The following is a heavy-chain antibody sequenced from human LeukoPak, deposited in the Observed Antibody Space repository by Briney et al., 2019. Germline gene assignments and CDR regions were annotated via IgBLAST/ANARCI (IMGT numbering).Heavy chain of an antibody. CDR3: ARDVSGWYRYFDY. J-gene: IGHJ4*02. CDR2: IYYTGST. V-gene: IGHV4-59*02. Sequence: SETLSLTCTISGGSVSDYYWSWIRQSPGKGLEWIGYIYYTGSTTYNPSLKSRVTMSADTSKNQFSLNLSSVTAADTAVYYCARDVSGWYRYFDYWGQGTLVTVSS. D-gene: IGHD6-19*01. CDR1: GGSVSDYY.